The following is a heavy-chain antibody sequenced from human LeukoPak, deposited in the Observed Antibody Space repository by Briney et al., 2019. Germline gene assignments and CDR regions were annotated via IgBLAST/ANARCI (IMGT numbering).Heavy chain of an antibody. Sequence: SETLSLTCTVSGGSISSSSYYWGWIRQPPGKGLEWIGSIYYSGSTYYNPSLKSRVTISVDTSKNQFSLKLSSVTAADTAVYYCARSHGLRWGVRTFHIWGQGTMVTVSS. V-gene: IGHV4-39*07. D-gene: IGHD4-23*01. CDR1: GGSISSSSYY. CDR2: IYYSGST. CDR3: ARSHGLRWGVRTFHI. J-gene: IGHJ3*02.